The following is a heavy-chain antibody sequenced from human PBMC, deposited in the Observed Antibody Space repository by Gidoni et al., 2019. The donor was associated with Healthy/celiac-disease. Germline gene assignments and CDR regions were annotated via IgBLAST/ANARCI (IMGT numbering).Heavy chain of an antibody. J-gene: IGHJ4*02. V-gene: IGHV3-23*01. CDR2: ISGSGGSI. CDR1: GFTFSSYG. D-gene: IGHD5-18*01. Sequence: EVQLLESGGGLVQPGGSLRRSCAASGFTFSSYGMCWVRQAPGKGLEWVSAISGSGGSIYYADSVKGRFTISRDNSKNTLYLQMNSLRAEDTAVYYCAKEAGYSYGYRIDYWGQGTLVTVSS. CDR3: AKEAGYSYGYRIDY.